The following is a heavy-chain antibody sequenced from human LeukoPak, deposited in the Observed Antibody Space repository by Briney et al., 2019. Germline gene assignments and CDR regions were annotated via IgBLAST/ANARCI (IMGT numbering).Heavy chain of an antibody. V-gene: IGHV3-11*01. CDR2: IVGSGNTI. D-gene: IGHD6-19*01. CDR3: ARVLSGWYPSDY. CDR1: GFTVSSNY. Sequence: GGSLRLSCAASGFTVSSNYMSWVRQAPGKGLEWVSYIVGSGNTIYYADSVKGRFTISRDNAKNSLSLQMNSLRAEDTAVYYCARVLSGWYPSDYWGQGTLVTVSS. J-gene: IGHJ4*02.